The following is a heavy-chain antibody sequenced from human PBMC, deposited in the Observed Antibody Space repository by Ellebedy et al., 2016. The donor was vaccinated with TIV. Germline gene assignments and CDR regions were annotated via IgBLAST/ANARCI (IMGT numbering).Heavy chain of an antibody. CDR3: ARDRSSGWFDYYYYGMDV. D-gene: IGHD6-19*01. V-gene: IGHV1-3*01. CDR2: INAGNGNT. CDR1: GYTFTSYA. J-gene: IGHJ6*02. Sequence: ASVKVSCKASGYTFTSYAMHWVRQAPGQRLEWMGWINAGNGNTKYSQKFQGRVTITRDTSASTAYMELSSLRSEDTAVYYCARDRSSGWFDYYYYGMDVWGQGTTVIVSS.